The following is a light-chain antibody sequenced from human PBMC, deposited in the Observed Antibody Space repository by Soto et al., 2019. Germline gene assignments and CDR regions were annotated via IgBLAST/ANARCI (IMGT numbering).Light chain of an antibody. J-gene: IGKJ1*01. CDR2: DAS. V-gene: IGKV1-27*01. Sequence: DIQMTQSPSSLSASVGDTVTITCRASQGISNYLAWFQQKPGEVPELLIYDASTLQSGVPSRFSGSGFGTDFPLTIGSLQPEDVATYDCQKYNTAFWTVGQGTKVEIK. CDR3: QKYNTAFWT. CDR1: QGISNY.